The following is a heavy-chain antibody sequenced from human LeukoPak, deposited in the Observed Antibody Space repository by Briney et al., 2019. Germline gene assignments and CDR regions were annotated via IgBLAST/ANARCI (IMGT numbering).Heavy chain of an antibody. CDR3: ARGPGGCSGGSCYHDY. D-gene: IGHD2-15*01. Sequence: ASVKVSCKASGGTFSSYAISWVRQAPGQGPEWMGWINTHTGDTRYGQKVQGRVTMTTDTSTSTAYMELRSLESDDTAVYFCARGPGGCSGGSCYHDYWGQGTLVTVSS. V-gene: IGHV1-18*01. J-gene: IGHJ4*02. CDR2: INTHTGDT. CDR1: GGTFSSYA.